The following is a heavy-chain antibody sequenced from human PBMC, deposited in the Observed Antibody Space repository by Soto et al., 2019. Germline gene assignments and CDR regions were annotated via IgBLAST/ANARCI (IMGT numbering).Heavy chain of an antibody. CDR3: ARASTTLSRLQLPSPYSYYGMDV. J-gene: IGHJ6*02. V-gene: IGHV1-69*01. CDR1: GGTFSSYA. CDR2: MIAIFGTA. D-gene: IGHD4-4*01. Sequence: QVQLVQSGAEVKKPGSSVKVSCKASGGTFSSYAISWVRQAPGQGLEWMGWMIAIFGTANYAQKFQGRVRITAPESTSPAYMELVSLGSEDTAVYYCARASTTLSRLQLPSPYSYYGMDVWGQGTTVTVSS.